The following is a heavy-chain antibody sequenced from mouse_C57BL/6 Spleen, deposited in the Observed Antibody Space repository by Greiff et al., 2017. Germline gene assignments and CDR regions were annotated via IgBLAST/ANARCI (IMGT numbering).Heavy chain of an antibody. CDR2: INYDGSST. V-gene: IGHV5-16*01. D-gene: IGHD1-1*01. CDR3: ARGDYGRYYYAMDY. CDR1: GFTFSDYY. Sequence: EVKLVESEGGLVQPGSSMKLSCTASGFTFSDYYMAWVRQVPEKGLEWVANINYDGSSTYYLDSLKSRFIISRDNAKNILYLQMSSLKSEDTATYYCARGDYGRYYYAMDYWGQGTSVTVSS. J-gene: IGHJ4*01.